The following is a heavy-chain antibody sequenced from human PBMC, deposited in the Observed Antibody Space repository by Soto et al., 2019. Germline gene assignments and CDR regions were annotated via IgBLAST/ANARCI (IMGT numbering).Heavy chain of an antibody. J-gene: IGHJ5*02. Sequence: KPSETLSLTCAVYGGSFSGYYWSWIRQPPGKGLEWIGYIYYSGSTNYNPSLKSRVTISVDTSKNQFSLKLSSVTAADTAVYYCASAVVVPAAGLYWFDPWGQGTLVTVSS. D-gene: IGHD2-2*01. CDR1: GGSFSGYY. CDR2: IYYSGST. CDR3: ASAVVVPAAGLYWFDP. V-gene: IGHV4-59*08.